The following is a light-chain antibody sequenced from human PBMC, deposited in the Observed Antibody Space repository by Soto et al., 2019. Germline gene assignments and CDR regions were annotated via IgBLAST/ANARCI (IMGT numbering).Light chain of an antibody. CDR2: DVN. Sequence: QSVLTQPPSASGSPGQSLTISCTGTSSDVGAHNYVSWYQQNPGKAPKLMLYDVNKRPSGVPDRFSGSKSGNTASLTVSGLQAEDEADYYCSSYAGGNTWVFGGGTKVTVL. V-gene: IGLV2-8*01. CDR3: SSYAGGNTWV. CDR1: SSDVGAHNY. J-gene: IGLJ3*02.